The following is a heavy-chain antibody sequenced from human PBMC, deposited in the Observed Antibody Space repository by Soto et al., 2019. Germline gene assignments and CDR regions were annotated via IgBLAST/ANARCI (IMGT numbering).Heavy chain of an antibody. Sequence: SETLSLTCTVSGGSISSYYWSWIRQPPGKGLEWIGYMYYSGSTNYNPSLKSRVTILVDTSKNQFSLKLSSVTAADTAVYYCARHLGYSGYDSQAGYFDYWGQGTLVTVSS. V-gene: IGHV4-59*08. CDR1: GGSISSYY. D-gene: IGHD5-12*01. J-gene: IGHJ4*02. CDR2: MYYSGST. CDR3: ARHLGYSGYDSQAGYFDY.